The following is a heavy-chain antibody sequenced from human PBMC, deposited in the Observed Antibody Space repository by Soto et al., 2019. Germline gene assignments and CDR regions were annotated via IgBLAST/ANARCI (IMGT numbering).Heavy chain of an antibody. D-gene: IGHD6-19*01. CDR1: GFSFGDYA. J-gene: IGHJ4*02. Sequence: EVQLVESGGGLVQPGRSLRLSCAASGFSFGDYAMQWVRQVPGKGLEWVSSISWNGESIGYADSVKGRFTISRDNGKNSVYLQMNSLRGEDTALYYCAKDVGSSGWYEGFDSWGQGTLVTVS. CDR2: ISWNGESI. V-gene: IGHV3-9*01. CDR3: AKDVGSSGWYEGFDS.